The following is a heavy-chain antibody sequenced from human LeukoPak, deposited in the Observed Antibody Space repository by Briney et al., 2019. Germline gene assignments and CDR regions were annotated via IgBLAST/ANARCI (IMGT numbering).Heavy chain of an antibody. D-gene: IGHD2-2*01. CDR2: IIPIFGIA. J-gene: IGHJ5*02. Sequence: ASVKVSCKASGGTFSSYAISWVRQTPGQGLEWMGRIIPIFGIANYAQKFQGRVTITADKSTSTAYMELSSLRSKDTAVYYCARSLNSPDIVVVPAATEYNWFDPWGQGTLVTVSS. V-gene: IGHV1-69*04. CDR1: GGTFSSYA. CDR3: ARSLNSPDIVVVPAATEYNWFDP.